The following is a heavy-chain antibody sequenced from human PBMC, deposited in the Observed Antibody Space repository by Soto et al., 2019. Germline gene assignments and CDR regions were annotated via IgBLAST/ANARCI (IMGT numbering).Heavy chain of an antibody. V-gene: IGHV4-34*01. CDR1: GGSFSGYY. CDR2: INHSGST. CDR3: ARAGHCSSTSCPSYHYYYMDV. Sequence: PSETLSLTCAVYGGSFSGYYWSWIRQPPGKRLEWIGEINHSGSTNYNPSLKSRVTISVDMSKNQFSLKLSSVTAADTAVYYCARAGHCSSTSCPSYHYYYMDVWGKGTTVTVSS. J-gene: IGHJ6*03. D-gene: IGHD2-2*01.